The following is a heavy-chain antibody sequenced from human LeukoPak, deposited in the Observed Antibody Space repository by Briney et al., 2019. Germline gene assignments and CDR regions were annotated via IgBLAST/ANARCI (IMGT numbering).Heavy chain of an antibody. V-gene: IGHV4-4*08. CDR3: ARETYYDFWSGYSSAGYFDY. J-gene: IGHJ4*02. CDR1: GGSISSYY. CDR2: IYSSGST. D-gene: IGHD3-3*01. Sequence: SETLSLTCTVSGGSISSYYWSWIRQPPGKELEWIGYIYSSGSTNYNPSLKSRVSISVDTSKNQFSLNLSSVTAADTAVYYCARETYYDFWSGYSSAGYFDYWGQGTLVTVSS.